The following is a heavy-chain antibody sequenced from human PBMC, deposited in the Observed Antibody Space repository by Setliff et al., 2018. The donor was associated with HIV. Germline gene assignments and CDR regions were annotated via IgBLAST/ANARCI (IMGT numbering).Heavy chain of an antibody. CDR2: INAGNGDT. CDR1: GFTFSNYA. V-gene: IGHV1-3*01. J-gene: IGHJ3*02. Sequence: ASVKVSCKTSGFTFSNYAIHWVRQAPGQGLEWMGWINAGNGDTRYSPKFQGRVTFTRDSSASTAYMELRSLRSDDTAVYYCARDYLHVFDIWGQGTMVTVSS. CDR3: ARDYLHVFDI.